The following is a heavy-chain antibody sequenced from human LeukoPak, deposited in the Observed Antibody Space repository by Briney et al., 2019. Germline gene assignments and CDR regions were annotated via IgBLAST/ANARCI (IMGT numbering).Heavy chain of an antibody. CDR3: SDSLVPAARHMDV. D-gene: IGHD2-2*01. J-gene: IGHJ6*03. Sequence: PGGSLRLSCGASGFTFSSYAMSWVRQAPGKGLEWVSAISGSGGSTYYADSVKGRLTISRDNSKNTLYLQMNSLRAEDTAVYYCSDSLVPAARHMDVWGKGTTVTVSS. V-gene: IGHV3-23*01. CDR1: GFTFSSYA. CDR2: ISGSGGST.